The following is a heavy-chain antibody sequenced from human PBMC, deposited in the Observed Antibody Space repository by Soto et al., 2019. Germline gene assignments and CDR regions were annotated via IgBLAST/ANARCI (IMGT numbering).Heavy chain of an antibody. D-gene: IGHD3-22*01. CDR3: ARQAYNYDTNSVGY. Sequence: GESLKISCKGSGYSFTTYCIGWVRQMPWKGMEWMGGIYPCDSDIRFSPSFQGQVPISADMSLSTAYLQWSSLRVSDTAMYYWARQAYNYDTNSVGYWGQGPLVTVSS. CDR2: IYPCDSDI. CDR1: GYSFTTYC. J-gene: IGHJ4*02. V-gene: IGHV5-51*01.